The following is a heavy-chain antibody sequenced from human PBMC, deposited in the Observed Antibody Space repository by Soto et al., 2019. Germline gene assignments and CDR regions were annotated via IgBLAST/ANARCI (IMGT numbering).Heavy chain of an antibody. Sequence: GGSLRLSCAASGFTFSSYGMHWVRLAPGKGLEWVAVISYDGSNKYYADSVKGRFTISRDNSKNTLYLQMNSLRAEDTAVYYCAKDAPPTYYYDSSGYHDAFDIWGQGTMVTVSS. D-gene: IGHD3-22*01. V-gene: IGHV3-30*18. CDR1: GFTFSSYG. J-gene: IGHJ3*02. CDR2: ISYDGSNK. CDR3: AKDAPPTYYYDSSGYHDAFDI.